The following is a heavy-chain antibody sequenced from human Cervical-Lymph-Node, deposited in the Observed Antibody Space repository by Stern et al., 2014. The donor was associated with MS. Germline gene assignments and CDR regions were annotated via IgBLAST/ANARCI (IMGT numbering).Heavy chain of an antibody. CDR2: VIPFVGTP. V-gene: IGHV1-69*06. Sequence: VQLVESGAEVKKPGSSVKVSCKSSGGISWVRQAPGQGLEWMGGVIPFVGTPNYAQKFQGRVTITADTSTNTTYLHLSRLTYGDTAVYYCARGSGDNWFGPWGQGTLVTVSS. J-gene: IGHJ5*02. CDR3: ARGSGDNWFGP. D-gene: IGHD3-10*01. CDR1: GG.